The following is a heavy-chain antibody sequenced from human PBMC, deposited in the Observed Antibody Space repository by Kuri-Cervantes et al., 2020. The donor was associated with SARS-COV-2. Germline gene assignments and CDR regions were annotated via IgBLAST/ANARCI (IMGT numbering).Heavy chain of an antibody. CDR3: TTDGGGGAAAGTNYYYYYTDV. V-gene: IGHV3-15*01. D-gene: IGHD6-13*01. J-gene: IGHJ6*03. CDR1: GFTFSNAW. Sequence: GGSLRLSCAASGFTFSNAWMSWVRQAPGKGLEWVGRIKSKTDGGTTDYAATVKGRFTISRDDSKNTLYLQMNSLKTEDTAVYYCTTDGGGGAAAGTNYYYYYTDVWGKGTTVTVS. CDR2: IKSKTDGGTT.